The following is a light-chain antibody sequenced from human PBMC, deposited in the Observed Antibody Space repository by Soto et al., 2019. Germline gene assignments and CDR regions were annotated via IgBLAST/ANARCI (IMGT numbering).Light chain of an antibody. J-gene: IGLJ2*01. V-gene: IGLV3-1*01. CDR2: QDS. CDR3: QAWDSSTVG. CDR1: KLGDKY. Sequence: SYELTQPPSVSVSPVQTASITCSGDKLGDKYACWYQQKPGQSPVLVIYQDSKRHSGIPERFSGSNSGNTATLTISGTQAMDEAYYYCQAWDSSTVGFGGVTKLTVL.